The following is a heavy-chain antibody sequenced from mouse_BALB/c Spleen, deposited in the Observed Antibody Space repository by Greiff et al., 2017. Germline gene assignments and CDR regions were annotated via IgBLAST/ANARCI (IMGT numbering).Heavy chain of an antibody. Sequence: EVQRVESGPGLVKPSQSLSLTCTVTGYSITSDYAWNWIRQFPGNKLEWMGYISYSGSTSYNPSLKSRISITRDTSKNQFFLQLNSVTTEDTATYYCARRTGNYLFDYWGQGTTLTVSS. CDR3: ARRTGNYLFDY. J-gene: IGHJ2*01. CDR1: GYSITSDYA. CDR2: ISYSGST. V-gene: IGHV3-2*02. D-gene: IGHD2-1*01.